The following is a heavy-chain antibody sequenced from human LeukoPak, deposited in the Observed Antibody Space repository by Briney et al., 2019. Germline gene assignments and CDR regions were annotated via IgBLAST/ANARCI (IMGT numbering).Heavy chain of an antibody. CDR1: GYTFTIYF. CDR2: ISPISGST. CDR3: ARAYSNTDGFDI. V-gene: IGHV1-46*01. Sequence: ASVTVSFTAFGYTFTIYFMHWVRQAPGQGLEWMGIISPISGSTTYAQKSQGRVTVTRDTSTSTVYMELSSLRSEDTALYYCARAYSNTDGFDIWGQGTMVTVSS. D-gene: IGHD4-11*01. J-gene: IGHJ3*02.